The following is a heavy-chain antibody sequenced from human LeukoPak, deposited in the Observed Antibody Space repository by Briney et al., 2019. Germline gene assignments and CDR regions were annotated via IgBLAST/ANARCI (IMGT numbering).Heavy chain of an antibody. CDR3: ARSGGRGSSSWYYFDY. V-gene: IGHV3-53*01. CDR2: IYSGGST. CDR1: GFTFSSYA. D-gene: IGHD6-13*01. Sequence: PGGSLRLSCAASGFTFSSYAMSWVRQAPGKGLEWVSVIYSGGSTYYADSVKGRFTISRDNSKNTLYLQMNSLRAEDTAVYYCARSGGRGSSSWYYFDYWGQGTLVTVSS. J-gene: IGHJ4*02.